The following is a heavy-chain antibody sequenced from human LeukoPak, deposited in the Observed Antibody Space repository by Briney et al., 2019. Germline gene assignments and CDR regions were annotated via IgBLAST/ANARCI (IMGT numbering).Heavy chain of an antibody. CDR1: GYTFVGYY. CDR3: AREYSASEH. D-gene: IGHD5-12*01. CDR2: IDPYTGNT. V-gene: IGHV1-2*02. Sequence: ASVKVSCKASGYTFVGYYLHWVRQAPGQGLEWMAWIDPYTGNTHYAQKFQGRITVTRDTSISTNYMELSWLTSDDTALYYCAREYSASEHWGQGTLVTVSS. J-gene: IGHJ1*01.